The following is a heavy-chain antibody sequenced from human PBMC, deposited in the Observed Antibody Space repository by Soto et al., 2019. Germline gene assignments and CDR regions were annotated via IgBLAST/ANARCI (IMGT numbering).Heavy chain of an antibody. CDR2: IYNSGST. CDR3: ARDGQYNWIDS. D-gene: IGHD4-4*01. Sequence: TLSLTCKVSGASISSGDHYWSWIRQPPGRGLEWIGYIYNSGSTYYNPSLKSRVTISVDTSKNQFSLKLTSVTVADTAVYYCARDGQYNWIDSWGQGTLVTVSS. V-gene: IGHV4-30-4*01. CDR1: GASISSGDHY. J-gene: IGHJ5*01.